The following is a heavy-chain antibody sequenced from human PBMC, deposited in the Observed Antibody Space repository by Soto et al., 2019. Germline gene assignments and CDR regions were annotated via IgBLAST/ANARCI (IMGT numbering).Heavy chain of an antibody. CDR2: ISYDGSNK. Sequence: QVQLVESGGGVVQPGRSLRLSCAASGFTFSSYAMHWVRQAPGKGLEWVAVISYDGSNKYYADSVKGRFTISRDNSKNTLYLQMNSLRAEDTAVYYCARSTVTQKHLYYCYGMDVWGQGTTVTVSS. D-gene: IGHD4-4*01. V-gene: IGHV3-30-3*01. CDR1: GFTFSSYA. CDR3: ARSTVTQKHLYYCYGMDV. J-gene: IGHJ6*02.